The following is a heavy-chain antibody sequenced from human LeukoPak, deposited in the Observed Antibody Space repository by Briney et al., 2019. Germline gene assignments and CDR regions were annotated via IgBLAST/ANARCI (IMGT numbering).Heavy chain of an antibody. CDR2: IIPIFGTA. J-gene: IGHJ4*02. CDR3: ASRYGSGSYLFDY. D-gene: IGHD3-10*01. V-gene: IGHV1-69*13. Sequence: SVKVSCKASGYTFTNYGISWVRQAPGQGLEWMGGIIPIFGTANYAQKFQGRVTITADESTSTAYMELSSLRSEDTAVYYCASRYGSGSYLFDYWGQGTLVTVSS. CDR1: GYTFTNYG.